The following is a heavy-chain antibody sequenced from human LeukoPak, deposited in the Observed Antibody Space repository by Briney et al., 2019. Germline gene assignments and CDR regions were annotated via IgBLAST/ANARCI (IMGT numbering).Heavy chain of an antibody. CDR3: ARLVVVAATLGNSDYYYYMDV. D-gene: IGHD2-15*01. Sequence: SVKVSCKASGGTFSSYAISWVRQAPGQGLEWMGGIIPIFGTANYAQKFQGRVTITADESTSTAYMELSSLRSEDTAVYYCARLVVVAATLGNSDYYYYMDVWGKGTTVTISS. J-gene: IGHJ6*03. CDR2: IIPIFGTA. CDR1: GGTFSSYA. V-gene: IGHV1-69*01.